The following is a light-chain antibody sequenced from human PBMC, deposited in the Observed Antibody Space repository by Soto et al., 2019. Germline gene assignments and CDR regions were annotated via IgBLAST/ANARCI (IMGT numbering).Light chain of an antibody. Sequence: QSVLTQPASVSGSPGQSITISCTGTSSDVGSYNLVSWYQQHPGKAPKLMIYEVGKRPSGVSNRFSGSKSGNTASLTISGLQAEDEADYYCCSYAASSTLYVFGTGTKVTV. CDR3: CSYAASSTLYV. CDR1: SSDVGSYNL. CDR2: EVG. V-gene: IGLV2-23*02. J-gene: IGLJ1*01.